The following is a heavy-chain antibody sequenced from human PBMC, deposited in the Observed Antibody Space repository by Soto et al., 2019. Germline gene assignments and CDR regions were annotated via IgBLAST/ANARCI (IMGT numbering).Heavy chain of an antibody. CDR1: GFTFSSYA. V-gene: IGHV3-64D*06. D-gene: IGHD3-22*01. J-gene: IGHJ5*02. Sequence: GSLRLSCSASGFTFSSYAMHWVRQAPGKGLEYVSAISSNGGSTYYADSVKGRFTISRDNSKNTLYLQMSSLRAEDTAVYYCVKEGYYYDSSGYYYGWFDPWGPGTLVTVSS. CDR3: VKEGYYYDSSGYYYGWFDP. CDR2: ISSNGGST.